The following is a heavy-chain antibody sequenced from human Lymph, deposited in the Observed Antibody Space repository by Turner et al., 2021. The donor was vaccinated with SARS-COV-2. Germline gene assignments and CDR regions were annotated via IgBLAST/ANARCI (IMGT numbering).Heavy chain of an antibody. CDR3: AGEGYFYDTSRDFDV. D-gene: IGHD3-22*01. J-gene: IGHJ3*01. CDR1: GFTFSNYG. Sequence: QVQLVEYGGGVVEPGRSLRLSCAASGFTFSNYGIHWVRQAPGKGVEWVGVIWYDGSNKYYADSVKGRFTISRDNSKNEQYLHMNSLRAEDTGVYYCAGEGYFYDTSRDFDVWGQGTMVTVSS. V-gene: IGHV3-33*01. CDR2: IWYDGSNK.